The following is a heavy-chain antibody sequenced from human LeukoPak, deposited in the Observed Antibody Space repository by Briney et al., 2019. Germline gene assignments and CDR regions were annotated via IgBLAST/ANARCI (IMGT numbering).Heavy chain of an antibody. V-gene: IGHV1-46*01. CDR1: GYTFTSYY. CDR2: INPSGGST. Sequence: ASVKVSCKASGYTFTSYYMHWVRQAPGQGLEWMGIINPSGGSTSYAQKFQGRVTMTRDMSTSTVYMELSSLRSEDTAVYYCARDRGAAAGPLPGNWFDPWGQGTLVTVSS. CDR3: ARDRGAAAGPLPGNWFDP. D-gene: IGHD6-13*01. J-gene: IGHJ5*02.